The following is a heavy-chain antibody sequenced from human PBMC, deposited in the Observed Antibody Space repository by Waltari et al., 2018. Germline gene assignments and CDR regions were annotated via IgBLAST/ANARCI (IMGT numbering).Heavy chain of an antibody. D-gene: IGHD6-13*01. CDR1: GFTFSSYW. CDR2: IKSDGSST. Sequence: EVQLVESGGGLVQPGGSLRLSCAASGFTFSSYWMHWVRQGPGRGLVWVERIKSDGSSTSYADSVKGRFTISRDNARNTLYLQMNSLRAEDTAVYYCARGGDSSSWYPGYFDYWGQGTLVTVSS. CDR3: ARGGDSSSWYPGYFDY. V-gene: IGHV3-74*01. J-gene: IGHJ4*02.